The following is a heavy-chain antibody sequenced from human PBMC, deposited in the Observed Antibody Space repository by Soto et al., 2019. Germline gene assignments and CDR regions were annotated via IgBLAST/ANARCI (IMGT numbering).Heavy chain of an antibody. CDR2: ITYDVSNQ. D-gene: IGHD1-26*01. CDR3: ARAPCGSDPEFDY. CDR1: GFIFSSYT. V-gene: IGHV3-30-3*01. Sequence: VGSLRFSCADSGFIFSSYTMHWVRQAPGKGLEWVGVITYDVSNQYYADSVKGRFTISRDNSRNMLFLQMNSLRPDDTAVYYCARAPCGSDPEFDYWGQGTLVTVSS. J-gene: IGHJ4*02.